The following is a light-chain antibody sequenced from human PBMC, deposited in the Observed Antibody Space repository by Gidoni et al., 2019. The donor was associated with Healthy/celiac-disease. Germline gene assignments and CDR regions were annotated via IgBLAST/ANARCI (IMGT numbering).Light chain of an antibody. V-gene: IGKV4-1*01. CDR1: QSVLYSSNNKNY. J-gene: IGKJ3*01. CDR2: WAS. CDR3: QQYYSTPYT. Sequence: DIVMTQSPDSLAASLGERATINCKSSQSVLYSSNNKNYLAWYQQKPEQPPKLLIYWASTREAGVPDRFSGRGSGKDFTLTISSLQAEDVAVYYCQQYYSTPYTFGPGTKVDIK.